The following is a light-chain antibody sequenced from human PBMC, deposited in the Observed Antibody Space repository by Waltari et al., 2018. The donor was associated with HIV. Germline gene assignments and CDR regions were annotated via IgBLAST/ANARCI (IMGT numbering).Light chain of an antibody. CDR3: MIWHSNAYV. CDR2: YKSDSDV. Sequence: QAVLTQPSSLSAPPGTSASLTSTLRSGINVASYRISWYQQRSGTPPHHLLPYKSDSDVQRGSGVPSRFSASKDASANAGILLISGIQSEDEADYYCMIWHSNAYVFGSGTKVTV. V-gene: IGLV5-45*02. CDR1: SGINVASYR. J-gene: IGLJ1*01.